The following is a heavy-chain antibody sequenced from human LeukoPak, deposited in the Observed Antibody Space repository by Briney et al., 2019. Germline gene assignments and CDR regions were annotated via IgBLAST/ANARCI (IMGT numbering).Heavy chain of an antibody. J-gene: IGHJ6*02. CDR1: GGSISSGGYY. V-gene: IGHV4-31*03. CDR3: ARVLASRYAPDSMDI. D-gene: IGHD3-9*01. Sequence: SQTLSLTCTVSGGSISSGGYYWSWIRQHPGKGLEWIGHIYYSGSTYYNPSLRRRVIISVDTSKNQLSLKLSSVTAADTAVYYCARVLASRYAPDSMDIWGQGTTVTVSS. CDR2: IYYSGST.